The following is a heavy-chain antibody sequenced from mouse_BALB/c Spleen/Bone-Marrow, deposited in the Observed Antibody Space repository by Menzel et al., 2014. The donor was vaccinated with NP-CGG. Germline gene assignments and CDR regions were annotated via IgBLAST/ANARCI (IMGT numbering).Heavy chain of an antibody. CDR3: ARWEYYAMDY. CDR1: GFNIKDTY. Sequence: EVQLHQSGAELVKPGASVKLSCTASGFNIKDTYMHWVKQRPEQGLEWIGRIDPANGNTKYDPKFQGKATITADTSSNTAFLQLSSLRSEDTAVYSCARWEYYAMDYWGQGTSVTVSS. J-gene: IGHJ4*01. D-gene: IGHD4-1*01. CDR2: IDPANGNT. V-gene: IGHV14-3*02.